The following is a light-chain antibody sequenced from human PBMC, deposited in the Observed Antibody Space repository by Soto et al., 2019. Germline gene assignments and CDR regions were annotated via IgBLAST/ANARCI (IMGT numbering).Light chain of an antibody. CDR3: MESIQLPLA. CDR1: QSVSSN. Sequence: EIVMTQSPATLSVSPGERATLSCRASQSVSSNLAWYQQKPGQAPRLLIYGASTRATGIPARFSGSGSGTDFTLKISRVEAEDVGVYYCMESIQLPLAFGGGTKVDIK. J-gene: IGKJ4*01. CDR2: GAS. V-gene: IGKV3-15*01.